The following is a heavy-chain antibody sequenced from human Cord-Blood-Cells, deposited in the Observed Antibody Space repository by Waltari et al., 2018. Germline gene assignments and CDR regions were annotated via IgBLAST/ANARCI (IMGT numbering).Heavy chain of an antibody. D-gene: IGHD6-19*01. V-gene: IGHV4-34*01. J-gene: IGHJ4*02. CDR1: GGSFSGYY. CDR3: ARGAVFDY. CDR2: INHSGST. Sequence: QVQLQQWGAGLLKPSETLSLTCAVYGGSFSGYYWSWIRQPPGKGLEWIGEINHSGSTNYNPSLQSRVTISVDTSKNQFSLKLSSVTAADTAVYYCARGAVFDYWGQGTLVTVSS.